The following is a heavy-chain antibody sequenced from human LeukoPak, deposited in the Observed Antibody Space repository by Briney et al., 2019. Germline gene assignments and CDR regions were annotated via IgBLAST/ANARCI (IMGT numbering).Heavy chain of an antibody. CDR2: INHSGST. CDR3: ATSSGYYYAIDQ. CDR1: GGSFSGYY. J-gene: IGHJ4*02. D-gene: IGHD3-22*01. V-gene: IGHV4-34*01. Sequence: KPSETLSLTCAVYGGSFSGYYWSWIRQPPGKGLEWIGEINHSGSTNYNPSLKSRVTISVDTSKNQFSLKLSSVTAADTAVYSCATSSGYYYAIDQWGQGTLVIVSS.